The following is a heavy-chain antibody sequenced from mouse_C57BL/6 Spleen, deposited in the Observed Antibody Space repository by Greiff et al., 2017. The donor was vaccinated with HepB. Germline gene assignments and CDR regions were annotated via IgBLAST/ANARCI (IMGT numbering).Heavy chain of an antibody. Sequence: EVQLQQSGPELVKPGASVKISCKASGYTFTDYYMNWVKQSHGKSLEWIGDINPNNGGTSYNQKFKGKATLTVDKSSSTAYMELRSLTSEDSAVYYCARDGYYVDYFDYWGLGTTLTVSS. V-gene: IGHV1-26*01. CDR1: GYTFTDYY. CDR2: INPNNGGT. J-gene: IGHJ2*01. D-gene: IGHD2-3*01. CDR3: ARDGYYVDYFDY.